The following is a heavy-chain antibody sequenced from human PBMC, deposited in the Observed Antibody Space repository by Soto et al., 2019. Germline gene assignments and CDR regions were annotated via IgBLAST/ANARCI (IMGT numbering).Heavy chain of an antibody. Sequence: SETLSLTCAVYGGSFTAYYWSSIRQPPGNGPEWIGGLNPSGSTNYIPSSKSRVTISVDTSKNHFSLKLSSGTASDTAVYFCASRKIVPGRVGSGSCISTSCFVTWGQGTLVTVSS. D-gene: IGHD3-10*01. CDR3: ASRKIVPGRVGSGSCISTSCFVT. V-gene: IGHV4-34*01. CDR2: LNPSGST. J-gene: IGHJ5*02. CDR1: GGSFTAYY.